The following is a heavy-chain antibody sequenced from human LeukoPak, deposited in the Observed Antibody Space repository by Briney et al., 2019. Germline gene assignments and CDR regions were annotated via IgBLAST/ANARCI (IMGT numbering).Heavy chain of an antibody. Sequence: QPGGSLRLSCAASGFTFSSYAMSWVRQAPGKGLEWVSAISGSGGSTYYADSVKGRFTISRDNSKNTLYLQMNSLRAEDTAVYYCAKDPYSSGWHYLDYWDQGTLVTVSS. CDR3: AKDPYSSGWHYLDY. CDR2: ISGSGGST. J-gene: IGHJ4*02. V-gene: IGHV3-23*01. D-gene: IGHD6-19*01. CDR1: GFTFSSYA.